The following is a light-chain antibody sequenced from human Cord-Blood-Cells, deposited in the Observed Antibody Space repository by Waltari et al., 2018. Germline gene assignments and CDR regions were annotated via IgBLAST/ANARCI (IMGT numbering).Light chain of an antibody. CDR1: QSSSSY. V-gene: IGKV1-39*01. CDR2: DAS. J-gene: IGKJ4*01. Sequence: DIQMTQSPSSLSASVGDSVTITCRASQSSSSYLNWYQQKPGKAPKLLIYDASSLQSGVPSRFSGSGSGTDFTLTISSLQPEDFATYYCQQSYSTPLTFGGGTKVEIK. CDR3: QQSYSTPLT.